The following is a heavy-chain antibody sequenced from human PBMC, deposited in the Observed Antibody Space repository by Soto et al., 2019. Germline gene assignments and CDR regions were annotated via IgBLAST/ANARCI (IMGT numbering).Heavy chain of an antibody. CDR1: GFTFSSYG. V-gene: IGHV3-30*18. CDR3: AKDHPGAFDI. Sequence: GGSLRLSCAASGFTFSSYGMHWVRQAPGKGLEWVAVISYDGSNKYYADSVKGRFTISRDNSKNTLYLQMNSLRAEDTAVYYCAKDHPGAFDIWGQGTMVTV. J-gene: IGHJ3*02. CDR2: ISYDGSNK.